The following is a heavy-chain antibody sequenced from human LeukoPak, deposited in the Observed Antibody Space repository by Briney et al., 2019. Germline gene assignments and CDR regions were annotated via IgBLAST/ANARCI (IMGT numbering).Heavy chain of an antibody. V-gene: IGHV4-4*07. CDR3: ARAWPPITMVRGHAFDI. Sequence: PSETLSLTCSVSGGSISSYYWSWIRQPAGKGLEWIGHISTSGSTYYNPSLKSRVTISVDTSKNQFSLKLSSVTAADTAVYYCARAWPPITMVRGHAFDIWGQGTMVTVSS. J-gene: IGHJ3*02. CDR1: GGSISSYY. D-gene: IGHD3-10*01. CDR2: ISTSGST.